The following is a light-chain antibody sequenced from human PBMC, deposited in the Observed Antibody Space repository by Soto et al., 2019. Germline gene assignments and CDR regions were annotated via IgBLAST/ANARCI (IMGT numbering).Light chain of an antibody. Sequence: AIRMTQSPSSFSASTGDRVTITCRASQDIISYVAWYQQKLGKAPKLLIYGASTLQSGVPSRFSGSGSGTDFTLTISSLQSEDFASYYCQQYNRFSTWTFGQGTKVDIK. CDR2: GAS. CDR1: QDIISY. V-gene: IGKV1-8*01. CDR3: QQYNRFSTWT. J-gene: IGKJ1*01.